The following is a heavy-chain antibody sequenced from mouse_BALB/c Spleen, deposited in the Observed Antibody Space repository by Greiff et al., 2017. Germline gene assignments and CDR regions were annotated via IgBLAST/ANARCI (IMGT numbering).Heavy chain of an antibody. D-gene: IGHD1-1*01. CDR3: AREGTITTVVADWYFDF. CDR1: GFTFSSYA. V-gene: IGHV5-9-4*01. CDR2: ISSGGSYT. Sequence: EVKLVESGGGLVKPGGSLKLSCAASGFTFSSYAMSWVRQSPEKRLEWVAEISSGGSYTYYPDTVTGRFTISRDNAKNTLYLEMSSLRSEDTAMYYCAREGTITTVVADWYFDFWGAGTTVTVSS. J-gene: IGHJ1*01.